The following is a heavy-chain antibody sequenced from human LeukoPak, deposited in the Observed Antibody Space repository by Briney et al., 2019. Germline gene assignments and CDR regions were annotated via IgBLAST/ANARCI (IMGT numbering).Heavy chain of an antibody. J-gene: IGHJ5*02. CDR2: INAGNGNT. Sequence: ASVNVSCKASGGTFSSYAISRVRQAPGQRLEWMGWINAGNGNTKYSQKFQGRVTITSDTSANTVYMELSSLRSEDTAVYYCARGDFYYDSSDPWGQGTLVTVSS. CDR3: ARGDFYYDSSDP. V-gene: IGHV1-3*01. D-gene: IGHD3-22*01. CDR1: GGTFSSYA.